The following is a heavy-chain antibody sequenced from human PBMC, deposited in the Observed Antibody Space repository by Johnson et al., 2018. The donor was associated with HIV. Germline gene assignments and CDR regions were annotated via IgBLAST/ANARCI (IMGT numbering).Heavy chain of an antibody. V-gene: IGHV3-23*04. Sequence: VQLVESGGGVVQPGGSLRLSCAASGFTFSSMHWVRQAPGKGLEWVSGIGVSGDSTYYADSVKCRFTISRDNSKNTLYLQMNSLRAEDTAIYYCAKDKQGTISDAFDIWGQGTMVTVSS. J-gene: IGHJ3*02. CDR2: IGVSGDST. CDR3: AKDKQGTISDAFDI. D-gene: IGHD3-3*01. CDR1: GFTFSS.